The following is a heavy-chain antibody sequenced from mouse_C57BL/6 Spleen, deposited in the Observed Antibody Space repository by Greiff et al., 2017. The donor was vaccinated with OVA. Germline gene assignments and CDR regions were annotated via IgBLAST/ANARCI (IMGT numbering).Heavy chain of an antibody. J-gene: IGHJ3*01. CDR1: GYTFTDYN. V-gene: IGHV1-22*01. CDR3: ARGLLRRWFAY. CDR2: INPNNGGT. D-gene: IGHD2-3*01. Sequence: VQLKQSGPELVKPGASVKMSCKASGYTFTDYNMHWVKQSHGKSLEWIGYINPNNGGTSYNQKFKGKATLTVTKSYSTAYMDLRSLTSEDSAVYYCARGLLRRWFAYWGQGTLVTVSA.